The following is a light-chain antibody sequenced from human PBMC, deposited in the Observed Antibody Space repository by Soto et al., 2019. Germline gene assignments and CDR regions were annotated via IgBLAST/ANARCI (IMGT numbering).Light chain of an antibody. CDR3: HQSYSTPRT. J-gene: IGKJ1*01. V-gene: IGKV1-39*01. Sequence: DIQMTQSPSSLSASVGDSVSITCRASQSISSSLNWYQQKPGRAPELLIYGASSLQSGVPSRFSGSGSGTEFTLTISSLQPEDSATYFCHQSYSTPRTFGQGTKVEIK. CDR1: QSISSS. CDR2: GAS.